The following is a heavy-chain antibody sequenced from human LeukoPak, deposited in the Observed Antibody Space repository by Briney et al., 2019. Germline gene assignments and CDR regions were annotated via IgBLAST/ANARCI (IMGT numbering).Heavy chain of an antibody. D-gene: IGHD3-10*01. V-gene: IGHV4-59*01. Sequence: SETLSLTXTVSGGSISSYYWSWIRQPPGKGLEGIGYIYYSGSTNYNPSLKSRVTISVDTSKNHFSLKLSSVTAADTAVYYCARDSTYYYGSGSYSNFDYWGQGTLVTVSS. CDR2: IYYSGST. J-gene: IGHJ4*02. CDR3: ARDSTYYYGSGSYSNFDY. CDR1: GGSISSYY.